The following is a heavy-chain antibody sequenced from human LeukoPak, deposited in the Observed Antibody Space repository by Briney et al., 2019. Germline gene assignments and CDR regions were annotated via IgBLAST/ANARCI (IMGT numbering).Heavy chain of an antibody. D-gene: IGHD1-26*01. Sequence: ASVKVPCKASGYSFTGYYMHWVRQAPGQGLEWIGWISPNSGSTKSVQKFQGRVTMTRDTSITTVYMELSGLSLDDTAVYYCARGGGRYSVDYWGQGTLVIVSS. CDR2: ISPNSGST. CDR1: GYSFTGYY. V-gene: IGHV1-2*02. CDR3: ARGGGRYSVDY. J-gene: IGHJ4*02.